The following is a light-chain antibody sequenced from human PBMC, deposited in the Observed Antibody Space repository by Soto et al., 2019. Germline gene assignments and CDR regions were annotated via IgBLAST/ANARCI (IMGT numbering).Light chain of an antibody. CDR2: DAS. CDR3: QHRSNWPT. Sequence: EIVLTQSPATLSLSPGERATLSCRASQSVSSYLAWYQQKPGQAPRLLIYDASNRATGIPARFSGSGSGTDFTLTISILEPEVFAVYYCQHRSNWPTFGGGTKVEIK. CDR1: QSVSSY. V-gene: IGKV3-11*01. J-gene: IGKJ4*01.